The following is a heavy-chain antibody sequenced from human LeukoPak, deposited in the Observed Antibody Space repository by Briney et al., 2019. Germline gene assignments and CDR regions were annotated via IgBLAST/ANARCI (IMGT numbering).Heavy chain of an antibody. CDR2: IRRDGRDA. CDR1: GFTFTNHW. V-gene: IGHV3-74*01. D-gene: IGHD4-17*01. CDR3: GSDAALGSVSLDY. J-gene: IGHJ4*02. Sequence: GGSLRLSCAAWGFTFTNHWMHWVRQAPGKGLVWVSRIRRDGRDADNGDCVNGRCTIYRDNAKITLYLQMDSLGAEDTAIYYCGSDAALGSVSLDYSGQVVLVTASS.